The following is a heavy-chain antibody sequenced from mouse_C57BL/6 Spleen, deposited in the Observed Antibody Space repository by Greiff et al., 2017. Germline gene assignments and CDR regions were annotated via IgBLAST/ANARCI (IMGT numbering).Heavy chain of an antibody. CDR1: GFTFSDFY. CDR3: ARDALLRARWFAY. D-gene: IGHD1-1*01. V-gene: IGHV7-1*01. Sequence: EVKLIESGGGLVQSGRSLRLSCATSGFTFSDFYMEWVRQAPGKGLEWIAASRNKTNGSTTEYSASVKGRFIVSRDTPQSILYLQMDALRAEDTDISYCARDALLRARWFAYWGQGTLVTVSA. J-gene: IGHJ3*01. CDR2: SRNKTNGSTT.